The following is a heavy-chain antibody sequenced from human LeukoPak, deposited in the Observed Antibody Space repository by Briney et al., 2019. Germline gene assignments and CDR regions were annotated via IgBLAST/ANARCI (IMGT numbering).Heavy chain of an antibody. J-gene: IGHJ4*02. V-gene: IGHV3-53*01. Sequence: GGSLRLSCAASGFTVSNTYMSWVRQAPGKGLEWVSVIYSSGGTFYSESVKGRFTISRDYSKNTLYLQMNSLRVDDTAVYYCAKDSSGPAFWGQGTLVTVSS. CDR1: GFTVSNTY. CDR3: AKDSSGPAF. D-gene: IGHD6-19*01. CDR2: IYSSGGT.